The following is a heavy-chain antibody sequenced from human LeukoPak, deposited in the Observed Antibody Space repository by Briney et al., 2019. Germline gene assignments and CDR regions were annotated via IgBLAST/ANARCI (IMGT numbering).Heavy chain of an antibody. V-gene: IGHV4-38-2*02. CDR1: GYSISSGYY. CDR2: IYHSGST. J-gene: IGHJ6*02. CDR3: ARDSPEQWLVRPYYYGMDV. Sequence: PSETLSLTCTVSGYSISSGYYWGWIRQPPGKGLEWIGSIYHSGSTYYNPSLKSRVTISVDTSKNQFSLKLSSVTAADTAVYYCARDSPEQWLVRPYYYGMDVWGQGTTVTVSS. D-gene: IGHD6-19*01.